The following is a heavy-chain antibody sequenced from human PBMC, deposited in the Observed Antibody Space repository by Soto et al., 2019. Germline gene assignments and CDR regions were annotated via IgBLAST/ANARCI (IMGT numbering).Heavy chain of an antibody. CDR3: AKGYSGYDLNYYYGMDV. D-gene: IGHD5-12*01. CDR2: ISWNSGSI. Sequence: GGSLRLSCAASGFTFDDYAMHWVRQAPGKGLEWVSGISWNSGSIGYADSVKGRFTISRDNAKNSLYLQMNSLRAEDTALYYCAKGYSGYDLNYYYGMDVWGQGTTVTVSS. J-gene: IGHJ6*02. CDR1: GFTFDDYA. V-gene: IGHV3-9*01.